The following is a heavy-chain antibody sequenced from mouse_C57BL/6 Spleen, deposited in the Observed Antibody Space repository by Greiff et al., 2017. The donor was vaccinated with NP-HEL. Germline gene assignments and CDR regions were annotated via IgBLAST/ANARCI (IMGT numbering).Heavy chain of an antibody. Sequence: QVQLQQSGAELVKPGASVKISCKASGYAFSSYWMNWVKQRPGKRLEWIGQIYPGGGDTNYNGKFKGKATLTADKSSSTAYMQRSSLTSEDSAVYFCARYDCGSSFLCDYWGQGTTLTVSS. CDR2: IYPGGGDT. J-gene: IGHJ2*01. CDR3: ARYDCGSSFLCDY. D-gene: IGHD1-1*01. V-gene: IGHV1-80*01. CDR1: GYAFSSYW.